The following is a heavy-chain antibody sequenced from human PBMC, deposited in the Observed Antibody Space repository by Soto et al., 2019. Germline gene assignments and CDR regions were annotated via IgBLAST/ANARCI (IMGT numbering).Heavy chain of an antibody. V-gene: IGHV1-46*01. CDR3: ASRGTTGTWSFDY. Sequence: ASVKVSCKASGYTFTSYYMHWGRQAPGQGLEWMGIINPSGGSTSYAQKFQGRVTMTRDTSTSTVYMELSSLRSEDTAVYYCASRGTTGTWSFDYWGQGTLVTVSS. CDR2: INPSGGST. D-gene: IGHD1-1*01. J-gene: IGHJ4*02. CDR1: GYTFTSYY.